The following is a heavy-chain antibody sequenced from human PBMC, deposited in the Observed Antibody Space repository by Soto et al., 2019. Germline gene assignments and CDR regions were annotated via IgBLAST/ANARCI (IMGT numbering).Heavy chain of an antibody. CDR2: ISGGGGSTI. CDR1: GFTFNYYY. V-gene: IGHV3-11*01. D-gene: IGHD3-22*01. J-gene: IGHJ4*02. Sequence: PGGSLRLSCAASGFTFNYYYMSWIRQSPGKGLEWVSYISGGGGSTISYADSVKGRFTISRDNAQNSLYLQMNSLRAEDTAVYYCARVRGYYDSSGFDYWGRGALVTVSS. CDR3: ARVRGYYDSSGFDY.